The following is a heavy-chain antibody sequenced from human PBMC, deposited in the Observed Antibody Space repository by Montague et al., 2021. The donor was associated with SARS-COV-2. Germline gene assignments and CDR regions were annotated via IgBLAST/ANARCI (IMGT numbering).Heavy chain of an antibody. D-gene: IGHD3-22*01. CDR1: GVSISSYY. J-gene: IGHJ6*02. Sequence: SETLSLTCTVSGVSISSYYWTWIRQPPGKTLEWIGYVHYTGSTNFISSLKSRVTMSLDTSKNQFSLRLSSVTAADTAVYYCAGYDSGGHYASPIYAMDVWGQGTTVTVSS. CDR2: VHYTGST. V-gene: IGHV4-59*04. CDR3: AGYDSGGHYASPIYAMDV.